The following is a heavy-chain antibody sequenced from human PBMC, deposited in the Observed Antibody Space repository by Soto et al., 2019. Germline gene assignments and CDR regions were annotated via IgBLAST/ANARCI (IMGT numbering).Heavy chain of an antibody. Sequence: SETLSLTCTVSGGSISSSSYYWGWIRQPPGKGLEWIGSIYYSGSTYYNPSLKSRVTISVDTSKNQFSLKLGSVTAADTAVYYCARLGEGNWFDPWGQGTLVTVSS. V-gene: IGHV4-39*01. J-gene: IGHJ5*02. CDR1: GGSISSSSYY. CDR2: IYYSGST. CDR3: ARLGEGNWFDP.